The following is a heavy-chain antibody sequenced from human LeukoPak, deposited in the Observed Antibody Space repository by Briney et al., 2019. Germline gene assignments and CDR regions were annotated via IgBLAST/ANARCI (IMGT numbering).Heavy chain of an antibody. V-gene: IGHV1-69*06. D-gene: IGHD6-13*01. Sequence: ASVKVSCKASGGTFSSYAISWVRQAPGQGLEWMGGIIPIFGTANYAQKFQGRVTITADKSTSTAYMELSSLRSDDTAVYYCAREGSSSWYPWFDPWGQGTLVTVSS. CDR1: GGTFSSYA. CDR2: IIPIFGTA. CDR3: AREGSSSWYPWFDP. J-gene: IGHJ5*02.